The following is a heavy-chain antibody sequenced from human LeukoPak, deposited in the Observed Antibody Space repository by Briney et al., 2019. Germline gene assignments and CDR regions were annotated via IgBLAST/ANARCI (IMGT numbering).Heavy chain of an antibody. CDR1: GFTFSSYG. Sequence: PGRSLRLSCAASGFTFSSYGIHWVRPPPGKGLEWVAVISYDGDNKYYADSVKGRFTISRDDSKNTLFLQMNSLIAEDTAVYYCAKSRAAYYYGSGPSYFDYWGQGTLVTVSS. CDR2: ISYDGDNK. J-gene: IGHJ4*02. D-gene: IGHD3-10*01. V-gene: IGHV3-30*18. CDR3: AKSRAAYYYGSGPSYFDY.